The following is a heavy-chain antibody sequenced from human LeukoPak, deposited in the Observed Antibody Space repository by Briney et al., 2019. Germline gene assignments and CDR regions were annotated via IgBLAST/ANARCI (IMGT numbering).Heavy chain of an antibody. Sequence: ASVKVSCKASGGTFSSYAISWVRQAPGQGLEWMGGIIPIFGTANYAQKFQGRVTITADKSTSTAYMELRSLRSDDTAVYYCARDSPDPYYYDSSGYYYPYYYYYMDVWGKGTTVTVSS. D-gene: IGHD3-22*01. CDR1: GGTFSSYA. CDR2: IIPIFGTA. J-gene: IGHJ6*03. CDR3: ARDSPDPYYYDSSGYYYPYYYYYMDV. V-gene: IGHV1-69*06.